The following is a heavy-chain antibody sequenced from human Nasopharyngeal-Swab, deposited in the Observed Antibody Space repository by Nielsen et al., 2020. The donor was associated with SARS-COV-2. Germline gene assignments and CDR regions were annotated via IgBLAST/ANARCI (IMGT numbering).Heavy chain of an antibody. V-gene: IGHV3-48*04. J-gene: IGHJ6*02. Sequence: GESQTFSCAASGFTFSSNSMNWVHHPPGKVLRWVSYISSSSSTIYYVDSVKDRFTISRDNAKNSLYLQMNSLRAEDTAVYYCARALFPRLDTPYCSSSGSLVAYYYGMDVWSQETTVSFSS. CDR1: GFTFSSNS. D-gene: IGHD6-6*01. CDR2: ISSSSSTI. CDR3: ARALFPRLDTPYCSSSGSLVAYYYGMDV.